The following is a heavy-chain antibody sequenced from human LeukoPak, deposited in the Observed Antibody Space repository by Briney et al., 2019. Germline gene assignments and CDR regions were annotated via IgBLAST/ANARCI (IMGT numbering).Heavy chain of an antibody. CDR3: ARDKVVGATVFDY. CDR1: GFTFSRYS. D-gene: IGHD1-26*01. V-gene: IGHV3-7*01. J-gene: IGHJ4*02. Sequence: PGGSLRLSCAASGFTFSRYSMNWVRQAPGKGLEWVANIQQDGSEKYYVDSVKGRFTISRDNAKNSLYLQMNSLRAEDTAVYYCARDKVVGATVFDYWGQGTLVTVSS. CDR2: IQQDGSEK.